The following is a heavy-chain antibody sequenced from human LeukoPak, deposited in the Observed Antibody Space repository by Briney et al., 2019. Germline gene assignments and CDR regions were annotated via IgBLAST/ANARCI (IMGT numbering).Heavy chain of an antibody. V-gene: IGHV4-59*08. CDR2: IYYSGST. D-gene: IGHD2/OR15-2a*01. J-gene: IGHJ6*02. Sequence: PSETLTPTCTVSGGSISSYYWSWSRQPPGKGLEWLGYIYYSGSTNYNPSLKSRVTISVDTSKNQFSLKLSSVTAADTAVYYCARLPKNYVLDYYYYYGMDVWGQGTTVTVSS. CDR3: ARLPKNYVLDYYYYYGMDV. CDR1: GGSISSYY.